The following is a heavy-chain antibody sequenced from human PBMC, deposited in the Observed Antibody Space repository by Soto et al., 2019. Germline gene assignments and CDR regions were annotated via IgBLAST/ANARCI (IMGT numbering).Heavy chain of an antibody. D-gene: IGHD3-3*01. CDR3: ARDFAYFDS. CDR2: VYHTGRT. Sequence: QVQLQESGPGLVKPSETLSLTCTVSGGSFKSGSYSWSWIRQPPGKGLEWIGYVYHTGRTSYNPSLRRRVSISMAASKNQFSLNLASVTAADTAVYFCARDFAYFDSWGQGTLVTVSS. V-gene: IGHV4-61*01. CDR1: GGSFKSGSYS. J-gene: IGHJ4*02.